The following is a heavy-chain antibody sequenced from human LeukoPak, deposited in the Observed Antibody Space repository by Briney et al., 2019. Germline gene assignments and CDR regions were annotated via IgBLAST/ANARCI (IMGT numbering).Heavy chain of an antibody. CDR3: ARATYSASRIDY. CDR1: GDSVSSNSAA. CDR2: TYYRSKWYS. V-gene: IGHV6-1*01. Sequence: SQTLSLTCAISGDSVSSNSAAWNWVRQSPSRGLEWLGRTYYRSKWYSDYAVSVQSRIIINPDTSKNQFSLQLNSVTPEDTAIYYCARATYSASRIDYWGQGTMVTDSS. J-gene: IGHJ4*02. D-gene: IGHD5-12*01.